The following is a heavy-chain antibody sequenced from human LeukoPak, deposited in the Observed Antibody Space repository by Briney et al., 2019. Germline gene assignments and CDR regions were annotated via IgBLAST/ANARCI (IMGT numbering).Heavy chain of an antibody. J-gene: IGHJ3*02. CDR3: ASTNGFLRAFDI. Sequence: GGSLRLSCAASGFTFSSYAMSWVRQAPGKGLEWVSAISGSGGSTYYADSVKGRFTISRDNSKNSLYLQMNSLRAEDTAVYYCASTNGFLRAFDIWGQGTMVTVSS. CDR2: ISGSGGST. CDR1: GFTFSSYA. V-gene: IGHV3-23*01. D-gene: IGHD2-8*01.